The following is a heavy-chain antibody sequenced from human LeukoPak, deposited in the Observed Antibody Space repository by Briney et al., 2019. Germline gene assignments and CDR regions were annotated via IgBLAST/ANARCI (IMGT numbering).Heavy chain of an antibody. CDR2: IYYSGST. CDR1: GGSISSSSYY. V-gene: IGHV4-39*07. CDR3: AREYSSSSGWFDP. J-gene: IGHJ5*02. D-gene: IGHD6-6*01. Sequence: KPSETLSLTCTVSGGSISSSSYYWGWIRQPPGKGLEWIGNIYYSGSTYYNPSLKSRVTISVDTSKNQFSLKLSSVTAADTAVYYCAREYSSSSGWFDPWGQGTLVTVSS.